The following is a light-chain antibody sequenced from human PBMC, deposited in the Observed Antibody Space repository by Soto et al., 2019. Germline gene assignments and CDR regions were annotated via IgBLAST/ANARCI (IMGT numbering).Light chain of an antibody. V-gene: IGKV1-17*01. CDR1: QDIRND. CDR2: AAS. Sequence: DIRMTQSPSSLSASVGDRVTITCRASQDIRNDLGWYQQKPGRAPRRLIYAASNLQSGGPSRFSGSGSGTEFTLTIISLQPEAFATYYCLEHSLYPLLTFGGGTKVEIK. CDR3: LEHSLYPLLT. J-gene: IGKJ4*01.